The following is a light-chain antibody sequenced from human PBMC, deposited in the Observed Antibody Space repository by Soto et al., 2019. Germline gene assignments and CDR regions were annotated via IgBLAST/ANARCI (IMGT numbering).Light chain of an antibody. J-gene: IGKJ5*01. CDR3: QQRSNGIT. Sequence: EIVLTQSPATLSLSPGERATLSCRASQSISSNLAWYQQKPGQAPRLLIYGASNRATGIPARFSGSGSGTDFTLTISSLETEDFAVYYCQQRSNGITFGQGTRLEIK. CDR1: QSISSN. CDR2: GAS. V-gene: IGKV3-11*01.